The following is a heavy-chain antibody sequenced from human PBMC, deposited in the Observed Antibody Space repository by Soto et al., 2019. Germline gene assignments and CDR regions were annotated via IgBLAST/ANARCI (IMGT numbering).Heavy chain of an antibody. CDR1: GFTFGSYA. J-gene: IGHJ6*02. CDR2: ISGSGGST. CDR3: AKCLWNYYGTDM. V-gene: IGHV3-23*01. Sequence: EVQLLESGGGLVQPGGSLRLSCAASGFTFGSYAMSWVRQAPGKGLEWVSSISGSGGSTDYADSVKGRFTISRDNSKNTLYLQMNSLRAEDMAVYYCAKCLWNYYGTDMWGQGTTVTVSS. D-gene: IGHD3-3*01.